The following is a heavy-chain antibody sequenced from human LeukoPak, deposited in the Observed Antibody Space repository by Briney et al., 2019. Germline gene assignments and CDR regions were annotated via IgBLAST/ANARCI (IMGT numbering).Heavy chain of an antibody. V-gene: IGHV3-64*01. J-gene: IGHJ4*02. CDR1: GFTFSSYA. Sequence: GGSLRLSCAASGFTFSSYAMHWVRQAPGKGLEYVSAISSDGGSTYYANSVKGRFTISRDNSKNTLYLQMGSLRAENMAVYYCARALLGGYSYDYWGQGTLVTVSS. D-gene: IGHD5-18*01. CDR3: ARALLGGYSYDY. CDR2: ISSDGGST.